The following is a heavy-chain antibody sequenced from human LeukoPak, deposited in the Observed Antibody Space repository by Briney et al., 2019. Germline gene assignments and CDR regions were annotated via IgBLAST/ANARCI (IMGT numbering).Heavy chain of an antibody. CDR3: ARGGAY. CDR2: ISYDGSNK. D-gene: IGHD4/OR15-4a*01. J-gene: IGHJ4*02. V-gene: IGHV3-30*04. Sequence: GRSLRLSCAASGFTFSSYAMYWVRQAPGKGLEWVAVISYDGSNKYYADSVKGRFTISRDNSKNTLYLQMNSLRAEDTAVYYCARGGAYWGQGTLVTVSS. CDR1: GFTFSSYA.